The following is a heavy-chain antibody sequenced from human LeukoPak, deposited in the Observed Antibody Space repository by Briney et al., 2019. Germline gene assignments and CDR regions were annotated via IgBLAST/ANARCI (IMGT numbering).Heavy chain of an antibody. CDR2: ISSSGSTI. Sequence: PGGSLRLSCAASGFTFSDYYMSWIRQAPGKGLEWVSYISSSGSTIYYADSVKGRFTISRDNAKNSLYLEMNSLKIEDTGVYYCGLGSGRSDFDYWGQGVLVTVSS. CDR1: GFTFSDYY. D-gene: IGHD3-10*01. V-gene: IGHV3-11*01. J-gene: IGHJ4*02. CDR3: GLGSGRSDFDY.